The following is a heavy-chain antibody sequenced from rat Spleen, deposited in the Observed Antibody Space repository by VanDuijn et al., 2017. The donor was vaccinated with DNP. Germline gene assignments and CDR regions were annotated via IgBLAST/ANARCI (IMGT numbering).Heavy chain of an antibody. CDR2: ISTSGGST. CDR1: GFTFTNYD. V-gene: IGHV5-25*01. Sequence: EVQLVESGGGFVQPGRSMKLSCAASGFTFTNYDMAWVRQAPTKGLEWVASISTSGGSTYYRDSVKGRFTVSRDNAKSTLYLQMDSLRSEDTATYYCARHDYSGALWDYWGQGVMVTVSS. CDR3: ARHDYSGALWDY. J-gene: IGHJ2*01. D-gene: IGHD1-1*01.